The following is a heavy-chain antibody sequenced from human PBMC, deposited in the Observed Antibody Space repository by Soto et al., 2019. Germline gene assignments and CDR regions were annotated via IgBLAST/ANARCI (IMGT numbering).Heavy chain of an antibody. CDR3: ARHRGPRKPIAVAGRYSYRFEP. CDR1: GGSISSSSYY. J-gene: IGHJ5*02. Sequence: SETMSLTCTVSGGSISSSSYYWGWIRQPPGKGLEWIGSIYYSGSTYYNPSLKSRVTISVDTSKNQFSLKLSSVTAADTAVYYCARHRGPRKPIAVAGRYSYRFEPWGQGTLVTVSS. D-gene: IGHD6-19*01. CDR2: IYYSGST. V-gene: IGHV4-39*01.